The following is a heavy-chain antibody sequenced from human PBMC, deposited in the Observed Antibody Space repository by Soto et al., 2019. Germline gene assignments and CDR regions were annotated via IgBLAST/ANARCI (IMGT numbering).Heavy chain of an antibody. J-gene: IGHJ4*03. CDR3: ARVHVMVVAGSTFDY. CDR2: IYHGGTT. V-gene: IGHV4-38-2*02. Sequence: SETLSLTCTVSGDSISSGSYWGWIRHPQGEGPEWIASIYHGGTTFYNPSLKSRISISVDTSKNQFSLRLTSVTAADTATYYCARVHVMVVAGSTFDYWGPGTLVTVSS. D-gene: IGHD6-19*01. CDR1: GDSISSGSY.